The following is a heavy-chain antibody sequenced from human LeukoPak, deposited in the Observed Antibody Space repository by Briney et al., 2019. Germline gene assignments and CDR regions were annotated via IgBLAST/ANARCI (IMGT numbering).Heavy chain of an antibody. CDR3: ARSEQLVFDY. CDR2: INHSGST. J-gene: IGHJ4*02. Sequence: PSETLSLTCAVYGGSFSGYYWSWIRQPPGKGLEWIGEINHSGSTNYNPSLKSRVTISVDTSKNQFSLKLSSVTAADTAAYYCARSEQLVFDYWGQGTLVTVSS. CDR1: GGSFSGYY. D-gene: IGHD6-6*01. V-gene: IGHV4-34*01.